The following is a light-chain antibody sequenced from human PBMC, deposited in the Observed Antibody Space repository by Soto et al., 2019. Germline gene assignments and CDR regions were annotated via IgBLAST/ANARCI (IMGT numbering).Light chain of an antibody. Sequence: QSVLTEPPSASGSPGQSGTISCTGTSSDVGGYNYVSWYQLHPGKAPKLMIFEVSRRPSGVPDRFSGSKSGNTASLTVSGLQAEDEADYYCSSYAGSNTYVFGTGTKVTVL. CDR3: SSYAGSNTYV. CDR2: EVS. J-gene: IGLJ1*01. V-gene: IGLV2-8*01. CDR1: SSDVGGYNY.